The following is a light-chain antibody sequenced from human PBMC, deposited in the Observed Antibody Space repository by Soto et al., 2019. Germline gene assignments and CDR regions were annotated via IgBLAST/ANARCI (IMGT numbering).Light chain of an antibody. CDR3: QQYNNWPPIT. Sequence: EIVMTQSPATLSVSPGERATLSCRASHSVRSDLAWYQQKPGQSPRLLIFDASTRATGIPARFSGSGSGTEFTLTISNRQSEDFSVYYCQQYNNWPPITFGQGTRLEIK. V-gene: IGKV3-15*01. CDR2: DAS. CDR1: HSVRSD. J-gene: IGKJ5*01.